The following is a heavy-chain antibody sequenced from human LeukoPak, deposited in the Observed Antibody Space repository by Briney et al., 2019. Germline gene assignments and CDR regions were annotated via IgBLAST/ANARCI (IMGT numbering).Heavy chain of an antibody. V-gene: IGHV3-23*01. CDR3: AKDGPVYVWGSYRPTTPFDY. Sequence: PGGSLRLSCAASGFTFSSYSMNWVRQAPGKGLEWVSAISGSGGSTYYADSVKGRFTISRDNSKNTLYLQMNSLRAEDTAVYYCAKDGPVYVWGSYRPTTPFDYWGQGTLVTVSS. CDR1: GFTFSSYS. D-gene: IGHD3-16*02. CDR2: ISGSGGST. J-gene: IGHJ4*02.